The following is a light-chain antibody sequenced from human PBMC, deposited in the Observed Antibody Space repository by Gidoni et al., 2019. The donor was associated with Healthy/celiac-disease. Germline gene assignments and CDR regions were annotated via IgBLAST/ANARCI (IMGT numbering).Light chain of an antibody. Sequence: IVLTQSPATLSLSPGERATLSCRASQGVSSYLAWYQQKPGQAPRLLIYDASNRATGIPARFSGSGSGTDFTLTISSLEPEDFAVYYCQQRSNWPLFTFGPGTKVDIK. V-gene: IGKV3-11*01. CDR3: QQRSNWPLFT. CDR2: DAS. CDR1: QGVSSY. J-gene: IGKJ3*01.